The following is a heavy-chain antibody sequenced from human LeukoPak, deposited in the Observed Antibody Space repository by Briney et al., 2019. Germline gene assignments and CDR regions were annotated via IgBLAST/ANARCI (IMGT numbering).Heavy chain of an antibody. D-gene: IGHD3-22*01. V-gene: IGHV3-53*01. CDR1: GFTVSSNY. Sequence: PGGSLRLSCAASGFTVSSNYMSWVRQAPGKGLEWVSVIYSGGSTYYADSVKGRFTISRDNSKNTLYLQMNSLRAEDTAVYYCARDPLQLDYYDSSGPDAFDIWGQGTMVTVSS. CDR2: IYSGGST. CDR3: ARDPLQLDYYDSSGPDAFDI. J-gene: IGHJ3*02.